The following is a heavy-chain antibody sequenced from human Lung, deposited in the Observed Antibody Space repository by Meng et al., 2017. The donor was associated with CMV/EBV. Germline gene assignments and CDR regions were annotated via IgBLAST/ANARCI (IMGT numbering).Heavy chain of an antibody. CDR3: ATDHFWPRITIFGDVDPNNRYYYGMDV. CDR2: IWYDGSNK. Sequence: SCAASGFTFSSYGMHXVRQAPGKGLEWVAVIWYDGSNKYYADSVKGRFTISRDNSKNTLYLQMNSLRAEDTAVYYCATDHFWPRITIFGDVDPNNRYYYGMDVXGQGXTVTVSS. J-gene: IGHJ6*02. D-gene: IGHD3-3*01. CDR1: GFTFSSYG. V-gene: IGHV3-33*01.